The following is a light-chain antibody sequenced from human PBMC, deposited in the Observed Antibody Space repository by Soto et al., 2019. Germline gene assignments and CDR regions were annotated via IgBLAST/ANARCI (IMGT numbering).Light chain of an antibody. V-gene: IGKV3-15*01. J-gene: IGKJ4*01. CDR2: GAS. Sequence: EIVMTQSPATLSVSPGERATLSCRASKSVSSSLAWYQQKPGQAPRLLIYGASTRATGIPARFSGSGSGTEFTLTISSLHSEDFAVYYCQQYNNLPLTFGGGTKVEI. CDR1: KSVSSS. CDR3: QQYNNLPLT.